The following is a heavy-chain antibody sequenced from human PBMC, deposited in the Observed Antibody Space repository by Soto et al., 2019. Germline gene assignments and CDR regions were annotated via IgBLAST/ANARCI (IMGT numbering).Heavy chain of an antibody. Sequence: GASVKVSCKASGGTFSSYAISWVRQAPGQGLEWMGGIIPIFGTANYAQKFQGRVTITADESTSTAYMELSSLRSEDTAVYYCASLDYGSGSYYSPRRPDYWGQGTLVTVSS. CDR1: GGTFSSYA. D-gene: IGHD3-10*01. V-gene: IGHV1-69*13. CDR3: ASLDYGSGSYYSPRRPDY. CDR2: IIPIFGTA. J-gene: IGHJ4*02.